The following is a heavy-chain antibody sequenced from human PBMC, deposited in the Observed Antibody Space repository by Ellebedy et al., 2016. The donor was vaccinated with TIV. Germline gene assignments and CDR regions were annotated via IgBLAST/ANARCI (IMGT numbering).Heavy chain of an antibody. CDR2: IDHGDSSI. D-gene: IGHD1-1*01. Sequence: GESLKISCEGSGYIFANYWISWVRQMPGKGLEWVGRIDHGDSSINYSPSFQGHVTMSTDTSISTAHLQRSSLEASDTDMYYCAIYRWKEAGLYSFDFWGQGTPVTVSS. CDR3: AIYRWKEAGLYSFDF. V-gene: IGHV5-10-1*01. J-gene: IGHJ4*02. CDR1: GYIFANYW.